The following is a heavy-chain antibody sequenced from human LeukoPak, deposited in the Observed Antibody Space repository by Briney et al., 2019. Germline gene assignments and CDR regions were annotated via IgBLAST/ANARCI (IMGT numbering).Heavy chain of an antibody. V-gene: IGHV3-21*01. CDR2: ISSSSSYI. CDR1: GFPFSTYT. J-gene: IGHJ4*02. Sequence: PGGSLRLSCAASGFPFSTYTMNWVCQAPGKGLEWVSSISSSSSYIYYADSMKGRFTISRDNAKNSLFLQMNNLRAEDTAVYYCARDRRYFDTGGLGGPDYWGQGTLITVSS. D-gene: IGHD2-8*02. CDR3: ARDRRYFDTGGLGGPDY.